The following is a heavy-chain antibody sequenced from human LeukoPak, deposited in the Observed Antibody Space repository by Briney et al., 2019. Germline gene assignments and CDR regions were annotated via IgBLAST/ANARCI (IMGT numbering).Heavy chain of an antibody. J-gene: IGHJ4*02. CDR3: ARGAGQEFDY. V-gene: IGHV1-69*05. CDR1: GGTFSSYA. CDR2: IIPIFGTA. Sequence: ASVKVSCKASGGTFSSYAISWVRQAPGQGLEWMGGIIPIFGTASYAQKFQGRVTITTDESTSTAYMELSSLRSEDTAVYYCARGAGQEFDYWGQGTLVTVSS. D-gene: IGHD3-16*01.